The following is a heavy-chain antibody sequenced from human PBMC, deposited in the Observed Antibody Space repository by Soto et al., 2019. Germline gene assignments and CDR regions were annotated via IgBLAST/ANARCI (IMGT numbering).Heavy chain of an antibody. Sequence: GASVKVSCKASGYTFTSYGISWVRQAPGQGLEWMGWISAYNGNTNYAQKLQGRVTMTTDTSTSTAYMELRSLRSDDTAVYYCARDREYFDWLLKSYYYYYGMDVWGQGTTVTV. CDR1: GYTFTSYG. V-gene: IGHV1-18*04. CDR3: ARDREYFDWLLKSYYYYYGMDV. J-gene: IGHJ6*02. D-gene: IGHD3-9*01. CDR2: ISAYNGNT.